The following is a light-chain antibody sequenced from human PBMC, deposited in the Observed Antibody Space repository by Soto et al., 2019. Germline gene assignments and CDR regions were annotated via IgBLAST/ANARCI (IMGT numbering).Light chain of an antibody. CDR2: KDN. CDR3: AAWDNSLSGLVV. V-gene: IGLV1-47*01. Sequence: QAVVTQPPSASETPGQRVTISCSGSSSNIGSNSVYWYKQVTGTTPTLLIFKDNQRPSGVPDRFSGSKSGTSASLAISGLRSEDEADYDCAAWDNSLSGLVVFGGGTKLTVL. CDR1: SSNIGSNS. J-gene: IGLJ2*01.